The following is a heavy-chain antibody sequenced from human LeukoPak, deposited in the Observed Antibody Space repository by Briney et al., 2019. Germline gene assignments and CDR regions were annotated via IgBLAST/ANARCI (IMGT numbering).Heavy chain of an antibody. J-gene: IGHJ4*02. Sequence: SQTLSLTCAISGVSVSNNTTAWNWIRQSPSRGLEWLGRTYYRSKWFKEYAESVKSRITINPDTSKNQFSLQLNSVTPEDTAVYYCAKAYSISYWGQGTLVTVSS. V-gene: IGHV6-1*01. CDR3: AKAYSISY. CDR2: TYYRSKWFK. D-gene: IGHD3-3*02. CDR1: GVSVSNNTTA.